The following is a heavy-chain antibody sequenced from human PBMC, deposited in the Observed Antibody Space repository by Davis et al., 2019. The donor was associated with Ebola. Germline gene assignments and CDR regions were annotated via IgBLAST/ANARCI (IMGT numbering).Heavy chain of an antibody. J-gene: IGHJ2*01. CDR3: ARDFNSGDWYSSGYFDL. CDR1: GFTFSNYD. CDR2: FSWNSAGI. Sequence: GESLKISCAASGFTFSNYDMSWIRQVPGKGLEWVSGFSWNSAGIGYADSVKGRFTISRDNAKNSLYLQMNSLRAEDTAVYYCARDFNSGDWYSSGYFDLWGRGTLVTVSS. V-gene: IGHV3-20*04. D-gene: IGHD2-21*02.